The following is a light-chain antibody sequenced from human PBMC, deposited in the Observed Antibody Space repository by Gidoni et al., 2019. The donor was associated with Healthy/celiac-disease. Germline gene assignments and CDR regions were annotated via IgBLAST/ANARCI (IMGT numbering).Light chain of an antibody. CDR1: QSVSSY. CDR2: DAS. Sequence: IVLTQSPATLSLSPGERATLSCRASQSVSSYLAWYQQKPGQAPRLLIYDASNGATGIPARFSGSGSGTDFTLTISSLEPEDFAVYYCQQRSNWPPSITFGQGTRLEIK. V-gene: IGKV3-11*01. J-gene: IGKJ5*01. CDR3: QQRSNWPPSIT.